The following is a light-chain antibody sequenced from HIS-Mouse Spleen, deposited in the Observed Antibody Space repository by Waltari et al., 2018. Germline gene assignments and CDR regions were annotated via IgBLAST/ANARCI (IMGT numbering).Light chain of an antibody. J-gene: IGKJ1*01. CDR3: QQYNNWPPWT. CDR2: GAS. V-gene: IGKV3D-15*03. Sequence: EIVMTQSPATLSVSPGERATLSCRGSQSVSSNLAWYQQKPGQAPRLLIYGASIRATGIPARFSGSGSGTEFTLTISILQSEDFAVYYCQQYNNWPPWTFGQGTKVEIK. CDR1: QSVSSN.